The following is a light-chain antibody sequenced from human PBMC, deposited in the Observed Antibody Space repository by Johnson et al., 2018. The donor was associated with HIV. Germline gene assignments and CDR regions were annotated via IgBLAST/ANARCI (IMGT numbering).Light chain of an antibody. J-gene: IGLJ1*01. CDR1: SSNIGNNY. CDR2: DTY. V-gene: IGLV1-51*01. Sequence: QSLLTQSPSVSAAPGQKVTISCSGSSSNIGNNYVSWYQQLPGTAPKLLIYDTYKRFFEIPDRFSGSKSGTSATLGITGLQTGDEADYYCGTWDSRLNAYVFGAGTKVTVL. CDR3: GTWDSRLNAYV.